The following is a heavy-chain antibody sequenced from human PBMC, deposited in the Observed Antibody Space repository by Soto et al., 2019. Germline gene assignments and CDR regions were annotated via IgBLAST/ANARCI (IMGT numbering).Heavy chain of an antibody. D-gene: IGHD6-19*01. CDR1: GFTFGDYA. J-gene: IGHJ4*02. V-gene: IGHV3-49*04. CDR3: TRDLTSGWYPYSFDY. Sequence: GSLRLSCTASGFTFGDYAMSWVRQAPGKGLEWVGFIRSKAYGGTTEYAASVKGRLTISRDDSKSIAYLQMNSLKTEDTAVYYCTRDLTSGWYPYSFDYWGQGTLVTVPQ. CDR2: IRSKAYGGTT.